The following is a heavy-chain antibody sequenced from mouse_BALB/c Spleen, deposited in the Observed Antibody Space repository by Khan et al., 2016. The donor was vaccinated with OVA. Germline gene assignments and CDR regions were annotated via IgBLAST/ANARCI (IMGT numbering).Heavy chain of an antibody. CDR1: GYTFTSYW. D-gene: IGHD1-1*01. J-gene: IGHJ3*01. V-gene: IGHV1-7*01. CDR2: IDPSTDYT. CDR3: VNHGSSSAWFTY. Sequence: LLESGAELAKPGASVKMSCKASGYTFTSYWMHWVKQRPGQGLEWIGYIDPSTDYTEYNQKFKDKATLTAEKSSSTAYMQLTSLTSEDSAVYYCVNHGSSSAWFTYWGQGTLVTVSA.